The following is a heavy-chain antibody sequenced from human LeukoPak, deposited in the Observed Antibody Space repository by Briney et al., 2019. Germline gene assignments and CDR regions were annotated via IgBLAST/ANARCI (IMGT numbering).Heavy chain of an antibody. CDR3: ARPAMVRGVISQQAFDY. CDR2: IIPIFGTA. V-gene: IGHV1-69*13. CDR1: GYTFTSYA. D-gene: IGHD3-10*01. Sequence: GASVKVSCKASGYTFTSYAISWVRQAPGQGLEWMGGIIPIFGTANYAQKFQGRVTITADESTSTAYMELSSLRSEDTAVYYCARPAMVRGVISQQAFDYWGQGTLVTVSS. J-gene: IGHJ4*02.